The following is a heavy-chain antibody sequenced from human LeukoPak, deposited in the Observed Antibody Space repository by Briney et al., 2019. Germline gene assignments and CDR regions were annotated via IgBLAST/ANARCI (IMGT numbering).Heavy chain of an antibody. CDR2: ISGSGGST. Sequence: GGSLRLSCAASGFTFSSYAMSWVRQAPGKGLEWVSAISGSGGSTYYADSVKGRFTISRDNSKNTLYLQMNSLRAEDTAVYYCANPIDDFWSAFNWGQGTLVTVSS. J-gene: IGHJ1*01. CDR3: ANPIDDFWSAFN. V-gene: IGHV3-23*01. CDR1: GFTFSSYA. D-gene: IGHD3-3*01.